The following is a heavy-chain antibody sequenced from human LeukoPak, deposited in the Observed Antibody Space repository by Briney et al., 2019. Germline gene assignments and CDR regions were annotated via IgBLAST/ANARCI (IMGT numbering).Heavy chain of an antibody. CDR2: ISWDGGST. CDR3: AKDGGSGSYYNGWFDP. J-gene: IGHJ5*02. D-gene: IGHD3-10*01. Sequence: SGGSLRLSYAASGFIFDDYAMHWVRQAPGKGLEWVSLISWDGGSTYYADSVKGRFTISRDNSKNSLYLRMNSLRAEDTALYYCAKDGGSGSYYNGWFDPWGQGTLVTVSS. V-gene: IGHV3-43D*04. CDR1: GFIFDDYA.